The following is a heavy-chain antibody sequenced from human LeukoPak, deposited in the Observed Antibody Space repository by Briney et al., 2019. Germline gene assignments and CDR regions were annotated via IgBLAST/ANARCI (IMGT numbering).Heavy chain of an antibody. J-gene: IGHJ5*02. D-gene: IGHD5-12*01. CDR1: GFTFSSYA. Sequence: PGRSLRLSCAASGFTFSSYAIHWVRQAPGKGLEWVAVISYDGSNKYYADSVKGRLTISRDNSKNTLYLQMSSLRAEDTAVYYCAKAFSAYENWPPNWFDPWGQGTLVTASS. CDR3: AKAFSAYENWPPNWFDP. CDR2: ISYDGSNK. V-gene: IGHV3-30-3*01.